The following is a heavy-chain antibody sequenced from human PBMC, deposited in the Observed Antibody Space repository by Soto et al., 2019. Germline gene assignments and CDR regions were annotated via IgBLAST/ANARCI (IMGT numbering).Heavy chain of an antibody. CDR1: GGTFSSYT. CDR3: ARPSHCSSTSCYGRDAFDI. D-gene: IGHD2-2*01. J-gene: IGHJ3*02. Sequence: QVQLVQSGAEVKKPGSSVKVSCKASGGTFSSYTISWVRQAPGQGLEWMGRIIPILGIANYAQKFQGRVTLTADKSTSTAYMERSSLRSEDTAVYYCARPSHCSSTSCYGRDAFDIWGQGTMVTVSS. V-gene: IGHV1-69*02. CDR2: IIPILGIA.